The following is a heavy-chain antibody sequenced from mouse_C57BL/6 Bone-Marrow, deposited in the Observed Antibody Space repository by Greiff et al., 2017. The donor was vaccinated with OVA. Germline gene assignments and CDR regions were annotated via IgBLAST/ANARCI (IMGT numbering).Heavy chain of an antibody. J-gene: IGHJ3*01. Sequence: EVQRVESGEGLVKPGGSLKLSCAASGFTFSSYAMSWVRQTPEKRLEWVAYISSGGDYIYYADTVKGRFTISRDNARNTQYLQMSSLKSEDTAMYYCTREKGYYYGRAFAYWGQGTLVTVSA. CDR1: GFTFSSYA. D-gene: IGHD1-1*01. CDR2: ISSGGDYI. CDR3: TREKGYYYGRAFAY. V-gene: IGHV5-9-1*02.